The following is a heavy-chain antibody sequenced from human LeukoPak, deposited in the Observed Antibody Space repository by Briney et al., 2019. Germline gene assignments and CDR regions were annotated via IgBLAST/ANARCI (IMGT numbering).Heavy chain of an antibody. CDR1: GGSISSSSYY. CDR2: IYYSGST. CDR3: ARQGGYSSSPDF. V-gene: IGHV4-61*05. J-gene: IGHJ4*02. D-gene: IGHD6-13*01. Sequence: PSETLSLTCTVSGGSISSSSYYWGWIRQPPGKGLEWIGYIYYSGSTNYNPSLKSRVTISVDTSKNQFSLKLSSVTAADTAVYYCARQGGYSSSPDFWGQGTLVTVSS.